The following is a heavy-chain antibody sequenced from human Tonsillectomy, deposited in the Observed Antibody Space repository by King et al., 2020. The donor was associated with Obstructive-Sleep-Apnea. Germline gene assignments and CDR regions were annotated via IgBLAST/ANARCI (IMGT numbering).Heavy chain of an antibody. J-gene: IGHJ4*02. D-gene: IGHD6-13*01. CDR3: ARRYYGAAGHESVDF. CDR2: MNPNSRNT. Sequence: VQLVESGAEVKKPGASVKVSCTASGYTFTNYDINWVRQAPGQRLEWMGWMNPNSRNTGPAQKFQGRVTLSAATSRSTAYMGLHSLTSEDTAVYYCARRYYGAAGHESVDFWGQGTLVTVSS. CDR1: GYTFTNYD. V-gene: IGHV1-8*01.